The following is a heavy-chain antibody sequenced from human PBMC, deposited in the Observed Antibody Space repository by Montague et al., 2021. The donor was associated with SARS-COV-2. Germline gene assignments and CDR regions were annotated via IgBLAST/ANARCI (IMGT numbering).Heavy chain of an antibody. D-gene: IGHD3-9*01. CDR3: TTVADILAGFSSLFDL. CDR2: IRSKNDGGTR. CDR1: GFIFSDAW. V-gene: IGHV3-15*05. J-gene: IGHJ2*01. Sequence: SLRLSCAASGFIFSDAWMSWVRQPPGKGLEWVGRIRSKNDGGTRDYGAPVKGKFAISRDDSKSTLYLQMNNLKAEDTAIYYCTTVADILAGFSSLFDLWGRGALVTVSS.